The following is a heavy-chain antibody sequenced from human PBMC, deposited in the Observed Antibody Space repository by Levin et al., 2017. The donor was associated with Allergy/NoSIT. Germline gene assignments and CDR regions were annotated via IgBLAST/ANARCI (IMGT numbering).Heavy chain of an antibody. Sequence: ASVKVSCKASGYTFTSYAMHWVRQAPGQRLEWMGWINAGNGNTKYSQKFQGRVTITRDTSASTAYMELSSLRSEDTAVYYCARGDIVVVPAAIPSHYYGMDVWGQGTTVTVSS. J-gene: IGHJ6*02. CDR3: ARGDIVVVPAAIPSHYYGMDV. CDR1: GYTFTSYA. D-gene: IGHD2-2*02. CDR2: INAGNGNT. V-gene: IGHV1-3*01.